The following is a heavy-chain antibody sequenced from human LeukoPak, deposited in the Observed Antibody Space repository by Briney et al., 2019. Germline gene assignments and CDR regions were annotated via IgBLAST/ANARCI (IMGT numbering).Heavy chain of an antibody. CDR2: ISPDGSTT. D-gene: IGHD3-16*01. CDR1: GFTFSNYW. J-gene: IGHJ4*02. Sequence: GGSLRLSSAASGFTFSNYWIHWLRDAPGEGPLWVSRISPDGSTTHFEDSVKGRFTLSSDNADNTVYLQMNSLRAEDRAVYYCARELMIASSLFRYFDYWGQGTLLTISS. CDR3: ARELMIASSLFRYFDY. V-gene: IGHV3-74*01.